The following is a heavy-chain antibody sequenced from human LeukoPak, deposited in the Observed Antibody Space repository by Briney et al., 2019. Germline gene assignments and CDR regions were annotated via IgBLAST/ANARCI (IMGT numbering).Heavy chain of an antibody. J-gene: IGHJ6*02. CDR2: IFSGGST. V-gene: IGHV4-4*07. D-gene: IGHD3-10*01. CDR3: ARGPRGYYYGMDV. Sequence: PPETLSLTCTVSGGSINSYDWSWIRQPAGKGLEWVGRIFSGGSTNYNPSLKSRVTMSVDTSKNQFSLKLSSVTGADTAVYFCARGPRGYYYGMDVWGQGTTVTVSS. CDR1: GGSINSYD.